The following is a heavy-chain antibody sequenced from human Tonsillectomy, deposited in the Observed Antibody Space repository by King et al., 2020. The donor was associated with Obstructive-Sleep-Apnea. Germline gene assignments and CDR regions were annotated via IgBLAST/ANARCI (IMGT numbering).Heavy chain of an antibody. Sequence: LQLQESGPGLVKPSETLSLTCTVSGASISSSTYYWGWIRQPPGKGLEWIGNIFHSGSTYYNPSLKSRVTISIDTSKNQFSLKLSSVTAADTAVYYCARGKKFYYDSSGYPNWYFDLWGRGPLVTVSS. D-gene: IGHD3-22*01. J-gene: IGHJ2*01. CDR3: ARGKKFYYDSSGYPNWYFDL. CDR1: GASISSSTYY. V-gene: IGHV4-39*07. CDR2: IFHSGST.